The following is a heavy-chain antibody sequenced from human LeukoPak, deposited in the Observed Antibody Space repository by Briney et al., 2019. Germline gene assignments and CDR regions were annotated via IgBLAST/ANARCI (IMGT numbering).Heavy chain of an antibody. CDR3: AKDFVYSSGWYETILHFDY. CDR2: IYSGGST. J-gene: IGHJ4*02. Sequence: GGSLRLSCAASGFTVSSNYMSWVRQAPGKGLEWVSVIYSGGSTYYADSVKGRFTISRDNSKNTLYLQMNSLRAEDTAVYYCAKDFVYSSGWYETILHFDYWGQGTLVTVSS. V-gene: IGHV3-53*05. D-gene: IGHD6-19*01. CDR1: GFTVSSNY.